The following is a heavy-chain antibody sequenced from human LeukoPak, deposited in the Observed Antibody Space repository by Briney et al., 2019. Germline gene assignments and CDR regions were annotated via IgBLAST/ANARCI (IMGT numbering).Heavy chain of an antibody. D-gene: IGHD2-15*01. Sequence: SVKVSCKASGGTFSSYAISWVRQAPGQGLEWMGRIIPILGIANYAQKFQGRVTVTADKSTSTAYMGLSSLRSEDTAVYYCARDSPADIVVVVASKYYYYGMDVWGQGTTVTVSS. J-gene: IGHJ6*02. V-gene: IGHV1-69*04. CDR3: ARDSPADIVVVVASKYYYYGMDV. CDR2: IIPILGIA. CDR1: GGTFSSYA.